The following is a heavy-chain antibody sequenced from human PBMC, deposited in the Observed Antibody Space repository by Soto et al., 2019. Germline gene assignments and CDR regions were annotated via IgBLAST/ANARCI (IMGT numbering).Heavy chain of an antibody. V-gene: IGHV3-30*07. Sequence: GGSLRLSCVGSGFTFSTFSLHWVRQAPGKGLQWVADISYDGANQYYADFVQGRFTVSRDNFKNVLNLQMNSLRAEDTAVYYCAGEPGVSSGWYVDYWGQGTLGTVSS. D-gene: IGHD6-19*01. CDR1: GFTFSTFS. J-gene: IGHJ4*02. CDR2: ISYDGANQ. CDR3: AGEPGVSSGWYVDY.